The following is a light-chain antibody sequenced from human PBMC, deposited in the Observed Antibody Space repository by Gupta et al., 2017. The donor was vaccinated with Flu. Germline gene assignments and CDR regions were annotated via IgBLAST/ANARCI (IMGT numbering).Light chain of an antibody. J-gene: IGKJ2*01. CDR1: QSVGTY. Sequence: IVLTQSPATLSLSPGERATLSCRASQSVGTYLAWYHQKPGQPPRLLIYDASNRAAGIPARFSGGGSGTDFTLTISRLEPEDFAVYYCQKRSSWPPYTFGQGTRLEI. V-gene: IGKV3-11*01. CDR2: DAS. CDR3: QKRSSWPPYT.